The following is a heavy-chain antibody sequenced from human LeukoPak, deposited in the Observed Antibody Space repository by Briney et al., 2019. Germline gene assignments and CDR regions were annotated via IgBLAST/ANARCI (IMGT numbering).Heavy chain of an antibody. V-gene: IGHV3-21*01. CDR2: ISSSSSYI. Sequence: GGSLRLSCAASGFTFSSYAMDWIRQTPGKGLEWVSSISSSSSYIYYADSVKGRFTISRDNAKNSLYLQMNSLRAEDTAVYYCAREAGPYYDFWSGYLDAFDIWGQGTMVTVSS. CDR1: GFTFSSYA. J-gene: IGHJ3*02. CDR3: AREAGPYYDFWSGYLDAFDI. D-gene: IGHD3-3*01.